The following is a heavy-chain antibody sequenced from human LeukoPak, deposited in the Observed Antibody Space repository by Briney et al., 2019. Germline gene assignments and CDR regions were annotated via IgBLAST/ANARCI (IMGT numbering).Heavy chain of an antibody. CDR2: IKPEGSEK. J-gene: IGHJ4*02. Sequence: GGSLRLSCAASGFRFSSYWMSWVRQAPGKGLEWVANIKPEGSEKYYVDSVEGRFTISRDNAKNSLYLQMNSLRAEDTALYYCAKGSRYAAGTFDYWGQGTLVTVSS. V-gene: IGHV3-7*03. CDR1: GFRFSSYW. CDR3: AKGSRYAAGTFDY. D-gene: IGHD1-14*01.